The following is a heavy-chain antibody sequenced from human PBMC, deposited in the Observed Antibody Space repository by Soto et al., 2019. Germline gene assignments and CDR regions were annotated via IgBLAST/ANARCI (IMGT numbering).Heavy chain of an antibody. Sequence: QVQLQQWGAGLLKPSETLSLTCAVYGGSFSGYYWSWIRQPPGKGLEWIGEINHSGSTNYNPSLKSRVTISVDTSKNQFSLKLSSVTAADTAVYYCARGVGGPVDADRYCSSTSCYRDYWGQGTLVTVSS. CDR1: GGSFSGYY. CDR2: INHSGST. D-gene: IGHD2-2*01. J-gene: IGHJ4*02. V-gene: IGHV4-34*01. CDR3: ARGVGGPVDADRYCSSTSCYRDY.